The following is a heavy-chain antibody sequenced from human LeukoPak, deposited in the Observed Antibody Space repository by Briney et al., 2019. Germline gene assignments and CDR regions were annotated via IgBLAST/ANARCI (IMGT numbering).Heavy chain of an antibody. J-gene: IGHJ4*02. CDR1: GFTFTTYP. CDR2: ISVSGGST. V-gene: IGHV3-23*01. D-gene: IGHD2-21*02. Sequence: GGSLRLSCVASGFTFTTYPMSWVRQAPGKGLEWVSGISVSGGSTYYADSVKGRFTISRDNSKNTVYLQMNSLRAEETAIYYCAKDVSSCGGDCPDSWGQGTLVIVSS. CDR3: AKDVSSCGGDCPDS.